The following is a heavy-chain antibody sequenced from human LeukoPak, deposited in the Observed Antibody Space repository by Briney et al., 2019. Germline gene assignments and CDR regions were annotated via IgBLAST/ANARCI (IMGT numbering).Heavy chain of an antibody. J-gene: IGHJ4*02. V-gene: IGHV3-30-3*02. CDR1: GFTFSSYA. Sequence: PGGSLRLSCAASGFTFSSYAMHWVRQAPGKGLEWVAVISYDGSNKYYADSVKGRFTISRDNSKNTLYLQMNSLRAEDTAVYYCAKNPSSSWYGVFDYWGQGTLVTVSS. D-gene: IGHD6-13*01. CDR2: ISYDGSNK. CDR3: AKNPSSSWYGVFDY.